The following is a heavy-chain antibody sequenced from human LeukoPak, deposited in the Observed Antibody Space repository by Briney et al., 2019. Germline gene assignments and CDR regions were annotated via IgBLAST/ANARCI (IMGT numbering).Heavy chain of an antibody. CDR1: GFTFSSYS. CDR2: ISSSSSYI. D-gene: IGHD5-18*01. Sequence: GGSLRLSYAASGFTFSSYSMNWVRQAPGKGLEWVSSISSSSSYIYYADSVKGRFTISRDNAKNSLYLQMNSLRAEDTAVYYCARGPFPIQLPRLGFDYWGQGTLVTVSS. V-gene: IGHV3-21*01. J-gene: IGHJ4*02. CDR3: ARGPFPIQLPRLGFDY.